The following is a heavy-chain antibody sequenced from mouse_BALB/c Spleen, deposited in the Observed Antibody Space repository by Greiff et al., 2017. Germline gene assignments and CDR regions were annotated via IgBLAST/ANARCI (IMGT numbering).Heavy chain of an antibody. J-gene: IGHJ2*01. CDR1: GYSITSGYY. CDR3: ARLDGNFYFDY. D-gene: IGHD2-1*01. V-gene: IGHV3-6*02. Sequence: EVKLVESGPGLVKPSQSLSLTCSVTGYSITSGYYWNWIRQFPGNKLEWMGYISYDGSNNYNPSLKNRISITRDTSKNQFFLKLNSVTTEDTATYYCARLDGNFYFDYWGQGTTLTVSS. CDR2: ISYDGSN.